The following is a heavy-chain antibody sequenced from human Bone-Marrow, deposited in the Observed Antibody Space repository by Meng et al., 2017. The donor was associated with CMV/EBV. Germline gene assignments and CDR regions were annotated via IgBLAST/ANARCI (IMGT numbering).Heavy chain of an antibody. Sequence: GGSLRLSCAASGFTFSSYWMSWVRQVPGKGLEWVANIKQDGSEKDYVDSVKGRFTISRDNAKNSRYLQMNSLRAEDTAVYYCARVPYDFFGYYFDYWGQGTLVTVSS. D-gene: IGHD3-3*01. J-gene: IGHJ4*02. CDR1: GFTFSSYW. CDR2: IKQDGSEK. V-gene: IGHV3-7*01. CDR3: ARVPYDFFGYYFDY.